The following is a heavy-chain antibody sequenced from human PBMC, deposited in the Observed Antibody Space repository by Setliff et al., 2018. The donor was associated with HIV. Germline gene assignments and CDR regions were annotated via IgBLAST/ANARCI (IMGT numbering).Heavy chain of an antibody. D-gene: IGHD2-15*01. Sequence: GESLKISCAASGFTFSIYDMHWVRQPTGKPLEWVSTIGTAGDTYYSGSVKGRFTISRESAKNSVYLQMNSLRAEDTAVYYCARGVVVAAHNWFDPWGQGTQVTVSS. CDR3: ARGVVVAAHNWFDP. J-gene: IGHJ5*02. CDR1: GFTFSIYD. CDR2: IGTAGDT. V-gene: IGHV3-13*01.